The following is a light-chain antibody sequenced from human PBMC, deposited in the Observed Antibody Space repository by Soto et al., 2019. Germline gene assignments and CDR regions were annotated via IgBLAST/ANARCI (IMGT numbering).Light chain of an antibody. CDR2: EVT. CDR1: SSDVGGYNY. V-gene: IGLV2-8*01. CDR3: NSYADSDNGV. Sequence: QSALTQPPSASGSPGQSVTISCTGTSSDVGGYNYVSWYQHHPGKAPKLMIYEVTKRPSGVPDRFSGSKSGNTASLTVSGLQAEDEADYYCNSYADSDNGVLGGGTKLTVL. J-gene: IGLJ3*02.